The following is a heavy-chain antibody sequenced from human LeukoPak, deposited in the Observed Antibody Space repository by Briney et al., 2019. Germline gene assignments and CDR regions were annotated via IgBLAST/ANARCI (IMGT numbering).Heavy chain of an antibody. CDR1: GGSIRSSYYY. J-gene: IGHJ4*02. CDR3: ARHLIYYDSNAYPGDH. V-gene: IGHV4-39*01. Sequence: PSETLSLTCTVSGGSIRSSYYYWGWIRQPPGKGLEWIGSIYYSGSTYHNPSLKSRVTISVDTSKNQFSLKLSSVTAADTAVYYCARHLIYYDSNAYPGDHWGQGTLVTVSS. CDR2: IYYSGST. D-gene: IGHD3-22*01.